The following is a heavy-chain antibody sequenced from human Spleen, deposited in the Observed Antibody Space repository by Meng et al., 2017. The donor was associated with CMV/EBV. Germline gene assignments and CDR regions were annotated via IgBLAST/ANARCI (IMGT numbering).Heavy chain of an antibody. D-gene: IGHD1-26*01. V-gene: IGHV1-46*01. CDR3: ARDPYLPQIEGATSGSFDY. Sequence: FTSYYTHWVRQAPGHGLEWMGIINPSGDSTRYAQKFQGRVSMTRDTSTRTVYMALSSLRSEDTAVYYCARDPYLPQIEGATSGSFDYWGQGTLVTVSS. J-gene: IGHJ4*02. CDR2: INPSGDST. CDR1: FTSYY.